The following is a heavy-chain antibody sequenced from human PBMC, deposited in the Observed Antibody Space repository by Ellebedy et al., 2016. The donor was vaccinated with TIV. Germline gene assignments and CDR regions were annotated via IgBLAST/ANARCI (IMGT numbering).Heavy chain of an antibody. CDR3: AKSPRPSTVTHFDH. Sequence: GGSLRLSXAASGFTFSSYAMHWVRQAPGKGLEWVAFISYEGSNKHYADSVRGRFTISRDNFKNTLFLQLNSLRPEDTAVFYCAKSPRPSTVTHFDHWGQGTLVTVSS. CDR2: ISYEGSNK. CDR1: GFTFSSYA. J-gene: IGHJ4*02. V-gene: IGHV3-30*18. D-gene: IGHD4-17*01.